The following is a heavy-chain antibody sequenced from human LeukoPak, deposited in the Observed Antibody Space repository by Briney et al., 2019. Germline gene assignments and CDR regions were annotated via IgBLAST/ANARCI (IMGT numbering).Heavy chain of an antibody. J-gene: IGHJ4*02. D-gene: IGHD3-22*01. CDR3: ARVSLGDYDSSGSSDY. V-gene: IGHV1-69*04. Sequence: ASVKVSCKASGGTFSSYAISWVRQAPGQGLEWMGRIIPILGIANYAQKFQGRVTITADKSTSTAYMELSSLRSEDTAVYYCARVSLGDYDSSGSSDYWGQGTLVTVSS. CDR2: IIPILGIA. CDR1: GGTFSSYA.